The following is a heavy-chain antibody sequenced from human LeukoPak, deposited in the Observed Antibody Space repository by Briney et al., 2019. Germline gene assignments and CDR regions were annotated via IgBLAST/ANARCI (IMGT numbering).Heavy chain of an antibody. Sequence: GGSLRLSCTASGFDFNDYGMNWVRQTPGKGLEWVSSIYWNSGSVGYAGSVKGRFTVSRDNAKKPLYLQMDSLRPEDTALYYCAKGLTPYYGSGSRDGFDIWGQGTMVTVSS. J-gene: IGHJ3*02. CDR1: GFDFNDYG. V-gene: IGHV3-9*01. CDR2: IYWNSGSV. D-gene: IGHD3-10*01. CDR3: AKGLTPYYGSGSRDGFDI.